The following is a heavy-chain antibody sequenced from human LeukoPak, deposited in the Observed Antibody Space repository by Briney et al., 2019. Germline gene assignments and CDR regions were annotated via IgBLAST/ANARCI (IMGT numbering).Heavy chain of an antibody. J-gene: IGHJ4*02. CDR3: ARGGYSYGSYYFDY. CDR1: GGSFSGYY. D-gene: IGHD5-18*01. Sequence: PSETLSLTCAVYGGSFSGYYWSWIRQPPGKGLEWIGEMNHSGSTKYNPSPKSRVTLSVDTSKNQFSLKLSSVTAADTAVYYCARGGYSYGSYYFDYWGQGTLVTVSS. CDR2: MNHSGST. V-gene: IGHV4-34*01.